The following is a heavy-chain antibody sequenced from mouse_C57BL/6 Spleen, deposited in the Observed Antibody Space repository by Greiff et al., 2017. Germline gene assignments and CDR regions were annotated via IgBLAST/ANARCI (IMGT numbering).Heavy chain of an antibody. V-gene: IGHV5-9*01. CDR2: ISGGGGNT. Sequence: EVQVVESGGGLVKPGGSLKLSCAASGFTFSSYTMSWVRQTPEKRLEWVATISGGGGNTYYPDSVKGRFTISRDNAKNTLYLQMSSLRSEDTALYYCARKGYYGSSYDFDYWGQGTTLTVSS. CDR3: ARKGYYGSSYDFDY. D-gene: IGHD1-1*01. J-gene: IGHJ2*01. CDR1: GFTFSSYT.